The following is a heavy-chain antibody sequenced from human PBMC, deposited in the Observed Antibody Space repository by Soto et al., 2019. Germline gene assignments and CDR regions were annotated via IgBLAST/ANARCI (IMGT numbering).Heavy chain of an antibody. CDR1: GYTFTNNG. CDR2: IHTAKGNT. CDR3: ARDPIWTYTWNYAPPNTSVP. Sequence: ASVKVSCKASGYTFTNNGIHRVRRAPGQTIEWMGWIHTAKGNTKYSQKFEARVTLTRDTAASTAYMELNSLRSDDTAVYYCARDPIWTYTWNYAPPNTSVPWCQGTLVTVSS. J-gene: IGHJ5*02. V-gene: IGHV1-3*04. D-gene: IGHD1-7*01.